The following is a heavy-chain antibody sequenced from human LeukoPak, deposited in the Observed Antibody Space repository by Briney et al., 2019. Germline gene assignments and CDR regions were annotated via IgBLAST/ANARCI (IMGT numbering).Heavy chain of an antibody. CDR3: ATPRCSSTSCYGNWFDP. Sequence: ASVKVSCKVSGYTLTELSMHWVRQAPGKGLEWMGGFDPEDGETIYAQKFQGRVTMTEDTSTDTAYMEPSSLRSEDTAVYYCATPRCSSTSCYGNWFDPWGQGTLVTVSS. D-gene: IGHD2-2*01. J-gene: IGHJ5*02. V-gene: IGHV1-24*01. CDR2: FDPEDGET. CDR1: GYTLTELS.